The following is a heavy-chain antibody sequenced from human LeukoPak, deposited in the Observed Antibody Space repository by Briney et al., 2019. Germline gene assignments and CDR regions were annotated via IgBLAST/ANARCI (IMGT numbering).Heavy chain of an antibody. V-gene: IGHV3-20*04. D-gene: IGHD7-27*01. Sequence: GGSLRLSCAASGFTFSNYGMHWVRQAPGKGLEWVSGINWNGGSTGYADSVKGRFTISRDNAKNSLYLQMNSLRAEDTAVYYCARDRKANWGSWFDPWGQGTLVTVSS. CDR2: INWNGGST. J-gene: IGHJ5*02. CDR3: ARDRKANWGSWFDP. CDR1: GFTFSNYG.